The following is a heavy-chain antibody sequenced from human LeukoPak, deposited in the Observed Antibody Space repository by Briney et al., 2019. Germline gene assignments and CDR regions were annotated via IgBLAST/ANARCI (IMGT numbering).Heavy chain of an antibody. Sequence: GGSLRLSCAASGFTFSSYGMHWVRQAPGKGLEWVAFIRYDGSNKYYADSVKGRFTISRDNSKNTLYLQMNSLRAEDTAVYYCARGPDYYDSSGYPYYFDYWGQGTLVTVSS. J-gene: IGHJ4*02. CDR2: IRYDGSNK. D-gene: IGHD3-22*01. V-gene: IGHV3-30*02. CDR3: ARGPDYYDSSGYPYYFDY. CDR1: GFTFSSYG.